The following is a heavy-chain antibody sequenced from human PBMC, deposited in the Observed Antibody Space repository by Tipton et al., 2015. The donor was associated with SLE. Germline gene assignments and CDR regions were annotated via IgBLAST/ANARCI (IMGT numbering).Heavy chain of an antibody. CDR1: GYTFTAYP. D-gene: IGHD5-12*01. Sequence: QLVQSGPEVKKPGASVEVSCEASGYTFTAYPLNWVRQAPGQGLEWMARINPKSGVTNYAQKFRGRVTVTGDTSINTVYMELTRLSSDDTAVYYCAMIHYSGPFDSWGQGTLVTVSS. V-gene: IGHV1-2*06. J-gene: IGHJ4*02. CDR2: INPKSGVT. CDR3: AMIHYSGPFDS.